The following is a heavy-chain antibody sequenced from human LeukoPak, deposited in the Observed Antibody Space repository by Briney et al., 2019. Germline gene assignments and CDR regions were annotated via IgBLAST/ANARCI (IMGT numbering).Heavy chain of an antibody. CDR2: ISTDNSYR. V-gene: IGHV3-21*01. D-gene: IGHD4-17*01. CDR1: GFSLSSYS. CDR3: AREDYGDYALDY. J-gene: IGHJ4*02. Sequence: GGSLRLSYAASGFSLSSYSMNWIRQAPGKGLEWVSSISTDNSYRHYADSVKGRFTMSRDNPKNSLYLQMNSLRAEDTAVYYCAREDYGDYALDYWGQGTLVTVSS.